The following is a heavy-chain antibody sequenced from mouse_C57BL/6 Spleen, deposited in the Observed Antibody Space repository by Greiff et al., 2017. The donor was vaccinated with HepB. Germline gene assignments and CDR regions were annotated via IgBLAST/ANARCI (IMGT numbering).Heavy chain of an antibody. CDR2: IYPGDGDT. V-gene: IGHV1-82*01. J-gene: IGHJ4*01. CDR1: GYAFSSSW. Sequence: VQLQQSGPELVKPGASVKISCKASGYAFSSSWMNWVKQRPGKGLEWIGRIYPGDGDTNYNGKFKGKATLTADKSTSTAYMQLSSLTSEDSAVYVCAPDDYSNYGYAMDYWGQGTSVTVSS. D-gene: IGHD2-5*01. CDR3: APDDYSNYGYAMDY.